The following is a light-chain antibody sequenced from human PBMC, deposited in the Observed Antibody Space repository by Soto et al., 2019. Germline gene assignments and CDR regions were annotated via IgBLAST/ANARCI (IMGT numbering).Light chain of an antibody. V-gene: IGKV3-20*01. CDR1: QSVSSSH. CDR2: GAS. CDR3: QQYSSFPRT. Sequence: EIVLTQSPGTLSLSPGERATLSCRASQSVSSSHLAWYQQKPGLAPRLLIYGASSRATGIPDRFGGSGSGTDFTLTISRPEPDDFAVYYCQQYSSFPRTFGQGTKVDIK. J-gene: IGKJ1*01.